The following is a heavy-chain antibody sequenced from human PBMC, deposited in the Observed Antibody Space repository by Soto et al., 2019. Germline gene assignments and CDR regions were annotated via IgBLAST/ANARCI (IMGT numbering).Heavy chain of an antibody. Sequence: GGSLRLSCVASGFSLSSYSMNWGRQAPGKGLEWVSYISSSGTVTYYADSVRGRFTISRDKAKSSLYLQMNSLRDEDTAVYYCALTYAGHFDYWGQGTLVTVSS. J-gene: IGHJ4*02. D-gene: IGHD3-16*01. CDR2: ISSSGTVT. CDR1: GFSLSSYS. CDR3: ALTYAGHFDY. V-gene: IGHV3-48*02.